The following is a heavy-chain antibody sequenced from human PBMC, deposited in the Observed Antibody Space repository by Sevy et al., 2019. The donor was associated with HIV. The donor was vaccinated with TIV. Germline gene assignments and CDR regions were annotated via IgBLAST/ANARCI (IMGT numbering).Heavy chain of an antibody. CDR2: IFSSGTT. CDR3: GRDRGGGDCSGGSCYFDYSYYYGMDV. CDR1: GDSISGYY. V-gene: IGHV4-4*07. D-gene: IGHD2-15*01. Sequence: SETLSLTCTVSGDSISGYYWNWIRQPAGKGLEWIGRIFSSGTTNYNPSLKSRVTMSIDTSKKQFSLRLRSVTDADSAVYYCGRDRGGGDCSGGSCYFDYSYYYGMDVWGQGTTVTVSS. J-gene: IGHJ6*02.